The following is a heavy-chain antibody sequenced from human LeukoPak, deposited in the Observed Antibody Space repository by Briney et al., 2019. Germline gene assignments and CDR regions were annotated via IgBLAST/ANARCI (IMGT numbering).Heavy chain of an antibody. V-gene: IGHV3-53*01. CDR3: ARGTSGTTAYYYYMDV. Sequence: PGGSLRLSCAASGFTVSRNYINWVRQVPGKGLEWVSVIYSGGRTYYADSVKGRFTISRDNSKNILYLQMNSLRAEDTAVYYCARGTSGTTAYYYYMDVWGKGTTVTISS. CDR1: GFTVSRNY. CDR2: IYSGGRT. D-gene: IGHD1-1*01. J-gene: IGHJ6*03.